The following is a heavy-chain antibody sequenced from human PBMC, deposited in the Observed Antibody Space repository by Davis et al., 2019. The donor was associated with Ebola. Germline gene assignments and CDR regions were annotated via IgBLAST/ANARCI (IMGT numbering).Heavy chain of an antibody. V-gene: IGHV3-66*01. Sequence: GESLKISCAASGFTFKTNDMTWVRQAPGKGLEWVSVLHTGGSIYYADSVKDRFTISSDSSKNTVSLQMNGLRAEDTAMYYCARGPYSSDAGSQHQGLDYWGQGTLVTVSS. CDR2: LHTGGSI. CDR1: GFTFKTND. CDR3: ARGPYSSDAGSQHQGLDY. J-gene: IGHJ4*02. D-gene: IGHD3-10*01.